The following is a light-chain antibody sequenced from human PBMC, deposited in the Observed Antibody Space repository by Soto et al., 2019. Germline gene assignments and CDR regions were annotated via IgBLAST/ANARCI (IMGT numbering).Light chain of an antibody. CDR1: QGIGDT. Sequence: EVVVRQSQTTLSVSPEEGATLSCRVSQGIGDTLAWYQHKPGQTPRLLIYDTSTRATGVPARFSGSGSGTEFTLTINSLQSEDFAVYYCQQYNDWPPWTFGQGTKVDIK. J-gene: IGKJ1*01. CDR3: QQYNDWPPWT. V-gene: IGKV3-15*01. CDR2: DTS.